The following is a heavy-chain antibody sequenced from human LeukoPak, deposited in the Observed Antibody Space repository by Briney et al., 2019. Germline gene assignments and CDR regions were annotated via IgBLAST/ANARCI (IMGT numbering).Heavy chain of an antibody. CDR1: GYSISSGYY. CDR3: ARGPGGQQLALVDY. V-gene: IGHV4-38-2*01. J-gene: IGHJ4*02. CDR2: INHSGST. D-gene: IGHD6-13*01. Sequence: NPSETLSLTCAVSGYSISSGYYWGWIRQPPGKGLEWIGEINHSGSTNYNPSLKSRVTISVDTSKNQFSLKLSSVTAADTAVYYCARGPGGQQLALVDYWGQGTLVTVSS.